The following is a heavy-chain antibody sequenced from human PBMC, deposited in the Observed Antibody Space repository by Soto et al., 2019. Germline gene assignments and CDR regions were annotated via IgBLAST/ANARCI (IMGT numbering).Heavy chain of an antibody. CDR1: GFTFTSSA. CDR3: AAYGVQNYYYYGMDV. D-gene: IGHD1-1*01. J-gene: IGHJ6*02. V-gene: IGHV1-58*01. Sequence: QMQLVQSGPEVKKPGTSVKVSCKASGFTFTSSAVQWVRQARGQRLEWIGWIVVGSGNTNYAQKFQERVTITRDMSTSTAYMELSSLRSEDTAVYYCAAYGVQNYYYYGMDVWGQGTTVTVSS. CDR2: IVVGSGNT.